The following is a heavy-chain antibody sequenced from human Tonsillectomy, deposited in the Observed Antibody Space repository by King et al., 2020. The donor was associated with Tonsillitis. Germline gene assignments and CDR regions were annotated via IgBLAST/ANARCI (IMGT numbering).Heavy chain of an antibody. D-gene: IGHD3-22*01. V-gene: IGHV1-69*06. CDR3: ARDRAVIGSGYYGDMGWFDP. CDR1: GGTFSSYA. J-gene: IGHJ5*02. CDR2: SIPIFGTA. Sequence: VQLVESGAEVKKPGSSVKVSCKASGGTFSSYAISWVRQAPGQGLECMGGSIPIFGTAHYAQKFPARCTITADKPTSTAYMELSSLRSEDTAVYYCARDRAVIGSGYYGDMGWFDPWGQGTLVTVSS.